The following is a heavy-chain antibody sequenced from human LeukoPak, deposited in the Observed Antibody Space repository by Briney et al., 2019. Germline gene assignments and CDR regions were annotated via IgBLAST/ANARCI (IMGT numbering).Heavy chain of an antibody. CDR1: GYTFTSYG. Sequence: ASVKVSCKASGYTFTSYGISWVRQAPGQGLEWMGWISAYNGNTNYAQKLQGRVTMTTDTSTSTAYMELRSLRSDDTAVYYCARDSSGWPLGAFDIWGQGTMVTVSS. J-gene: IGHJ3*02. D-gene: IGHD6-19*01. V-gene: IGHV1-18*01. CDR3: ARDSSGWPLGAFDI. CDR2: ISAYNGNT.